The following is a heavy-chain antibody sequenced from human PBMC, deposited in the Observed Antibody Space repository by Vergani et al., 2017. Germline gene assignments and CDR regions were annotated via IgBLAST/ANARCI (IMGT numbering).Heavy chain of an antibody. CDR3: ARDRSPCSGGSCYPHYYYYYGMDV. CDR1: GGTFSSYA. Sequence: QVQLVQSGAEVKKPGSSVKVSCKASGGTFSSYAISWVRQAPGQGLEWMGRIITIFGTANYAQKFQGRVTITADESTSTAYMELSSLRSEDTAVYYCARDRSPCSGGSCYPHYYYYYGMDVWGQGTTVTVSS. J-gene: IGHJ6*02. V-gene: IGHV1-69*13. D-gene: IGHD2-15*01. CDR2: IITIFGTA.